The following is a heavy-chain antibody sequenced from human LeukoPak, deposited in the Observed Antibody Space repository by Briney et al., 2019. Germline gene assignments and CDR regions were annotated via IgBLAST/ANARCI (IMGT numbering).Heavy chain of an antibody. J-gene: IGHJ5*02. CDR3: ARGRLYYYGSGNRSGGYWFDP. D-gene: IGHD3-10*01. CDR2: INHSGST. V-gene: IGHV4-34*01. CDR1: GGSFSGYY. Sequence: SETLSLTCAVYGGSFSGYYWSWIRQPPGKGLEWIGEINHSGSTNYNPSLKSRVTISVDTSKNQFSLKLSSVTAADTAVYYCARGRLYYYGSGNRSGGYWFDPWGRGTLVTVSS.